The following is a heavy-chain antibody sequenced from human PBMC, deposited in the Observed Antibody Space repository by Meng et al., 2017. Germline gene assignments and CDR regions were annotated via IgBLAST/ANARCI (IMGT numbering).Heavy chain of an antibody. Sequence: QVQLVQSGAGVKKPGASVKVSCNASAHTLSSDGFAWVRQAPGQGLEWMGWINAYNGYTDYAQKFLGRVTLTTDTSTNTGYMELGSLTSDDTAVYYCATRGNPYLDCWGQGTLVTVSS. CDR3: ATRGNPYLDC. CDR1: AHTLSSDG. J-gene: IGHJ4*02. CDR2: INAYNGYT. V-gene: IGHV1-18*01.